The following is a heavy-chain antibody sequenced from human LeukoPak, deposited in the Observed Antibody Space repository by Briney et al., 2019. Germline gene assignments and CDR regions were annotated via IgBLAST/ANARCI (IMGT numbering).Heavy chain of an antibody. J-gene: IGHJ4*02. Sequence: ASVKVSCKASGYTLTGYYMHWVRQAPGQGLEWMGWINPNSGGTNYAQKFQGRVTMTRDTSISTAYMELSRLRSDDTAVYYCPRDLGDCSSTSCYSSTFDYWGQGTLVTVSS. V-gene: IGHV1-2*02. CDR2: INPNSGGT. D-gene: IGHD2-2*02. CDR1: GYTLTGYY. CDR3: PRDLGDCSSTSCYSSTFDY.